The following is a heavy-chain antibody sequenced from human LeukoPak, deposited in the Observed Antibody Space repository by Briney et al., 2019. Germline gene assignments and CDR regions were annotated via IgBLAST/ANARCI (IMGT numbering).Heavy chain of an antibody. D-gene: IGHD6-13*01. CDR3: TRDRSYTSSWWDY. CDR2: IRSKAYGETT. V-gene: IGHV3-49*04. J-gene: IGHJ4*02. Sequence: GRSLRLSCAASGFTFSNFAIHWVRQAPGKGLEWVGFIRSKAYGETTDYAASVKGRFTISRDDSKSIAYLQMNSLKTEDTAVYYCTRDRSYTSSWWDYWGQGTLVTVSS. CDR1: GFTFSNFA.